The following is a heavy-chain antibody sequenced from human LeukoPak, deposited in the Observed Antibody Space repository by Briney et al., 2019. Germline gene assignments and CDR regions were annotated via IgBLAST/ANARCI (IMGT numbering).Heavy chain of an antibody. CDR1: GFTFSSYS. CDR2: ISSSSSYT. D-gene: IGHD3-9*01. J-gene: IGHJ4*02. Sequence: PGGSLRLSCAASGFTFSSYSMNWVRQAPGKGLEWVSSISSSSSYTYYADSVKGRFTISRDNAKNSLYLQMNSLRAEDTAVYYCARDRILTGLDYWGQGTLVTVSS. CDR3: ARDRILTGLDY. V-gene: IGHV3-21*01.